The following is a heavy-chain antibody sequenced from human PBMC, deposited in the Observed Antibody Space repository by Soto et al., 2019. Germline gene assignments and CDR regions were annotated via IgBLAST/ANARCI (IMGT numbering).Heavy chain of an antibody. D-gene: IGHD4-4*01. J-gene: IGHJ6*02. CDR3: ARLMTTVTTWDYYYYGMDV. CDR1: GGPFSSYA. CDR2: IIPIFGTA. Sequence: SVKVACKASGGPFSSYAISWLRQAPGQGLEWMGGIIPIFGTANYAQKLQGRVTITADESTSTAYMELRSLRSEDTAVYYCARLMTTVTTWDYYYYGMDVWGQGTTVTVSS. V-gene: IGHV1-69*13.